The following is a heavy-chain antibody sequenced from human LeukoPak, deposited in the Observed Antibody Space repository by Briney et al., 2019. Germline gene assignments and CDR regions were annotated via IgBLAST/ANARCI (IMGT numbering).Heavy chain of an antibody. Sequence: PGGTLRLSCAVSGFTFSNYWMTWVAQAPGNGRRGGANIKQDRSEKYYMASVRGRFTISRDKAKNSLYLQMNSLRAEDTGVYHWARGMTTVTRNFVNYWGQGTLVTVSS. D-gene: IGHD4-17*01. CDR3: ARGMTTVTRNFVNY. CDR2: IKQDRSEK. V-gene: IGHV3-7*01. CDR1: GFTFSNYW. J-gene: IGHJ4*02.